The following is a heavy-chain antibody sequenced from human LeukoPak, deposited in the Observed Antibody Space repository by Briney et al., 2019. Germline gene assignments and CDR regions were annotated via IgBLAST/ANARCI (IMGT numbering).Heavy chain of an antibody. J-gene: IGHJ4*02. CDR3: ARMMYGNGWNRYYFDY. CDR2: ICYGGST. D-gene: IGHD6-19*01. Sequence: SETLSLTCTVSGDSISSYNHYWGWIRQPPGKGLEWLGSICYGGSTHDNPSLKSRVTVSVDTSKNQFSLRVTSATAAGTAVYYCARMMYGNGWNRYYFDYWGQGALVTVSS. V-gene: IGHV4-39*01. CDR1: GDSISSYNHY.